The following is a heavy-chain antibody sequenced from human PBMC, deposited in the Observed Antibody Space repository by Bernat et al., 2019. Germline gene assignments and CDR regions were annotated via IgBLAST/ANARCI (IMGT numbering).Heavy chain of an antibody. J-gene: IGHJ3*02. Sequence: EVQLVETGGGLIQPGGSLRLSCAASGFSVSSSYMSWVRQAPGMGLEWVSVIYSGGNTYYADSVRGRFTISRDNSKNTLYLKMNNLRADDAAVYDCARERATVYDAFDIWGQGTIVTVSS. CDR3: ARERATVYDAFDI. CDR2: IYSGGNT. V-gene: IGHV3-53*02. CDR1: GFSVSSSY. D-gene: IGHD4-17*01.